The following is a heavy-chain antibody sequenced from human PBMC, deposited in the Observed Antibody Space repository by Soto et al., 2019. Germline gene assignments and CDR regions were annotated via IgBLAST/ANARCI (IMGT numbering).Heavy chain of an antibody. J-gene: IGHJ5*02. CDR1: GGSISSYY. CDR2: MYYGGRT. Sequence: SETLSLTCTVSGGSISSYYWSWIRQPPGKGLEWIGYMYYGGRTNYNPSLKSRVTISVDTSKVQVSLKLSSVTAADTAVYFCARGTPSPLIVRSSRGPWFDPWGQGTLVTVSS. CDR3: ARGTPSPLIVRSSRGPWFDP. D-gene: IGHD2-15*01. V-gene: IGHV4-59*08.